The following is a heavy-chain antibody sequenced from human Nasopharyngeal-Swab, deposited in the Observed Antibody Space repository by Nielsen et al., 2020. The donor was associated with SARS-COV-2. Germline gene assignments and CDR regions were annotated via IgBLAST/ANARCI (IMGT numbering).Heavy chain of an antibody. CDR2: IYSGGSST. D-gene: IGHD3-22*01. Sequence: VRQAPGKGLEWVSVIYSGGSSTYYADSVKGRFTISRDNSKNTLYLQMNSLRAEDTAVYHCAKDLTYYYDSSGYNREGYYYYGMDVWGQGTTVTVSS. CDR3: AKDLTYYYDSSGYNREGYYYYGMDV. V-gene: IGHV3-23*03. J-gene: IGHJ6*02.